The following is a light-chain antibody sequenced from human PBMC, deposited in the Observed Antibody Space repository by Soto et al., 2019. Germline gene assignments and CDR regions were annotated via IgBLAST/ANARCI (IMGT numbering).Light chain of an antibody. V-gene: IGKV1-39*01. Sequence: DIQMPQSPSSLSASVGDRVTITCLASHSISSYLNWYQQKPGKSPKLLIYAASSLQSGVPSRFSGSGSGTDFTLTISSLEAEDFATYYCQQSYSTPITFGQGTRLEI. J-gene: IGKJ5*01. CDR3: QQSYSTPIT. CDR1: HSISSY. CDR2: AAS.